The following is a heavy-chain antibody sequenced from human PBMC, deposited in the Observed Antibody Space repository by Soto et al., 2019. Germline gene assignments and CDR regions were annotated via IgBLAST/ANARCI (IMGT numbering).Heavy chain of an antibody. J-gene: IGHJ6*04. CDR1: GYSFTNQY. V-gene: IGHV1-46*01. CDR3: ARDYDFWSGSHGMDV. Sequence: ASVKVSCKASGYSFTNQYVHWVRQAPGQGLEWMGIINPNGGSTTYAQKFQGRVTMTRDTSTSTVYMELSSLTSEDTAVYYCARDYDFWSGSHGMDVWGKGTTVTVSS. D-gene: IGHD3-3*01. CDR2: INPNGGST.